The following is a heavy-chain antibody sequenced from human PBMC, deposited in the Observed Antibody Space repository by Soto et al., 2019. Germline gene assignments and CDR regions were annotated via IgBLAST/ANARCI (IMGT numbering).Heavy chain of an antibody. Sequence: EGSLRLPGAASGFTFRRFRKNWVRQPPGKGLEWISTISSSGGSTYYADSVKGRFTIARDNSKNTLYLQMNSLRAEDTAVYYCATPSGSSGTYHWRCLDHWGQGT. CDR2: ISSSGGST. CDR3: ATPSGSSGTYHWRCLDH. CDR1: GFTFRRFR. J-gene: IGHJ4*02. D-gene: IGHD1-26*01. V-gene: IGHV3-23*01.